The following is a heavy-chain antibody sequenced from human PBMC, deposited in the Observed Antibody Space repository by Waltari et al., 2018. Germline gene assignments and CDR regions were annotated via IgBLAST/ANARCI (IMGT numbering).Heavy chain of an antibody. CDR1: GFTFSDYY. CDR3: AREGIFGVVTSDGLYGMDV. D-gene: IGHD3-3*01. Sequence: QVQLVESGGGLVKPGGSLRLSCAASGFTFSDYYMSWIRQAPGKGLEWVSYISSSGSTIYYSDSVKGRFTISRDNAKNSLYLQMNSLRAEDTAVYYCAREGIFGVVTSDGLYGMDVWGQGTTVTVSS. CDR2: ISSSGSTI. V-gene: IGHV3-11*01. J-gene: IGHJ6*02.